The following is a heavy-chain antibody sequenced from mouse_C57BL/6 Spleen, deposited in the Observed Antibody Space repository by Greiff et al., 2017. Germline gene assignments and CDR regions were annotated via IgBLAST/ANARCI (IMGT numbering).Heavy chain of an antibody. J-gene: IGHJ1*03. Sequence: VQLQESGAELVRPGASVTLSCKASGYTFTDYEMHWVKQTPVHGLEWIGAIDPETGGTAYNQKFKGKATLTADKSSSTAYMELRSLTSEDSAADYYTSRSDCEGLGYFDVWGTGTTVTVSS. D-gene: IGHD2-4*01. CDR2: IDPETGGT. CDR3: TSRSDCEGLGYFDV. CDR1: GYTFTDYE. V-gene: IGHV1-15*01.